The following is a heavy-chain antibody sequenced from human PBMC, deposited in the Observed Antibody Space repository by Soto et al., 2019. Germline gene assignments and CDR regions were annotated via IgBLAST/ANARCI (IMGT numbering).Heavy chain of an antibody. CDR3: ARVAVAGTPSNWYFDL. D-gene: IGHD6-19*01. CDR2: TYYRSKWYN. CDR1: GDSVSSNRAS. J-gene: IGHJ2*01. V-gene: IGHV6-1*01. Sequence: SQTLSLTCAISGDSVSSNRASRNWIRQSPSRGLEWLGRTYYRSKWYNDYAVSVKSRITINPDTSKNQFSLQLNSVTPEDTAVYYCARVAVAGTPSNWYFDLWGRGTLVTVSS.